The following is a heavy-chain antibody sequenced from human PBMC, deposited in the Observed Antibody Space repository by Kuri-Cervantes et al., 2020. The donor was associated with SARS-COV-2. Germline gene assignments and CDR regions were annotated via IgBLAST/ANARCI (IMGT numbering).Heavy chain of an antibody. CDR3: ARSFEDGMTTYDY. CDR2: IYPGDSDT. V-gene: IGHV5-51*01. D-gene: IGHD2/OR15-2a*01. CDR1: GYSFTSYW. Sequence: GESLKISCKGSGYSFTSYWIGWVRHMPGKGLEWMGIIYPGDSDTRYSPSFQGQVTISADKSISTAYLQWSSLKAADTAMYYCARSFEDGMTTYDYWGQGTLGTVSS. J-gene: IGHJ4*02.